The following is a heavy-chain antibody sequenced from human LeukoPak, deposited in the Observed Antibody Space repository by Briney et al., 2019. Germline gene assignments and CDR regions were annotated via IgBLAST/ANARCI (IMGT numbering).Heavy chain of an antibody. CDR1: GFTFGDYA. J-gene: IGHJ4*02. CDR3: TRDLGALDY. CDR2: IRGKTYGGTT. Sequence: GGSLRLSCTASGFTFGDYAMTWVRQAPGKGLEWVGFIRGKTYGGTTEYAASVKGRFIISRDDSKGIAYLQMNSLKTDDTAVYYCTRDLGALDYWGQGTLVTISS. V-gene: IGHV3-49*04.